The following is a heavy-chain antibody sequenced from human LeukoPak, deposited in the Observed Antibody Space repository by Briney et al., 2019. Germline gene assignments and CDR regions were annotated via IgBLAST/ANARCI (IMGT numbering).Heavy chain of an antibody. Sequence: AASVKVSCKASGGIFSSYAISWVRQAPGQGLEWMGRIIPIFGTANYAQKFQGRVTITTDESTSTAYMELSSLRSEDTAVYYCASGTSRSSSLLPDDYWGQGTLVTVSS. J-gene: IGHJ4*02. CDR2: IIPIFGTA. CDR1: GGIFSSYA. CDR3: ASGTSRSSSLLPDDY. D-gene: IGHD6-6*01. V-gene: IGHV1-69*05.